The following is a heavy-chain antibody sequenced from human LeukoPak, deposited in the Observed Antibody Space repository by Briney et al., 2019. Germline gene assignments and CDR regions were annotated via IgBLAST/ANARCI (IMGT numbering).Heavy chain of an antibody. Sequence: PGGSLRLSCAASGFTFSNYWIHWVRQAPGKGLAWVSRINTDGSSTSYADSVKGRFTISRDNAKNTLYLRMNSLRAEDTAVYYCARSLLYYYDSSGPENWGQGSLVTVSS. V-gene: IGHV3-74*01. CDR1: GFTFSNYW. CDR2: INTDGSST. CDR3: ARSLLYYYDSSGPEN. J-gene: IGHJ4*02. D-gene: IGHD3-22*01.